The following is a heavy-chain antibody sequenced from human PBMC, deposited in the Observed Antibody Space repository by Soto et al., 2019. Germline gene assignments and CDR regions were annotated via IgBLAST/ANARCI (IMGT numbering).Heavy chain of an antibody. CDR3: VRVSHSRGWSFDD. J-gene: IGHJ4*02. D-gene: IGHD6-19*01. CDR2: TRKKANSYTT. Sequence: EVQLVESGGGLVQPGGSLRLSCAASGFTFSDHYMDWVRQAPGKGLEWVGRTRKKANSYTTEYAASVKGRFTISRDDSNNPLYPQMISMKTEDTVVYSCVRVSHSRGWSFDDWGQGTLVTVSS. V-gene: IGHV3-72*01. CDR1: GFTFSDHY.